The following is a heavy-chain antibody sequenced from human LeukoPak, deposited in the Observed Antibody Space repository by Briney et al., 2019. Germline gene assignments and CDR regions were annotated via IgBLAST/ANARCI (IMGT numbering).Heavy chain of an antibody. D-gene: IGHD3-22*01. CDR3: ARGPRYDYDSSVYYFEF. CDR2: INPYNGNT. CDR1: GYTFSSYG. V-gene: IGHV1-18*01. Sequence: ASVKVSCKASGYTFSSYGISWVRQAPGQGLEWVGRINPYNGNTKYVQKFYDRVSMTTDTSTSTAYMELRHRRSGDTAMYYCARGPRYDYDSSVYYFEFWGQGTLVTVSS. J-gene: IGHJ4*02.